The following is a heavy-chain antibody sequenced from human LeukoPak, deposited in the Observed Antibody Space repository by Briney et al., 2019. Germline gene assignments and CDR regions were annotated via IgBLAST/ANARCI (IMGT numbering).Heavy chain of an antibody. CDR1: GFTFSSST. J-gene: IGHJ5*02. CDR2: ISSSSNYI. Sequence: GGSLRLSCAASGFTFSSSTMNWVRQAPGKGLEWVSSISSSSNYIYYADSVKGRFTISRDNAKNSLYLQMNSLRAEDTAVYYCVRIPNSANFPNWFDPGGQGTLVTVSS. D-gene: IGHD4/OR15-4a*01. V-gene: IGHV3-21*01. CDR3: VRIPNSANFPNWFDP.